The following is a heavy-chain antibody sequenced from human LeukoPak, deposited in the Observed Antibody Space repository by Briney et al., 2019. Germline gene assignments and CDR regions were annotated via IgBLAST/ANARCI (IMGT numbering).Heavy chain of an antibody. CDR1: GGSFSGYY. V-gene: IGHV3-11*04. CDR3: ARFHLEQGLFDP. Sequence: LSLTCTVYGGSFSGYYWSWTRQAPGKGLEWVSYISSSGSTIYYADSVKGRFTISRDNAKNSLYLQMNSLRAEDTAVYYCARFHLEQGLFDPWGQGTLVTVSS. CDR2: ISSSGSTI. J-gene: IGHJ5*02. D-gene: IGHD1/OR15-1a*01.